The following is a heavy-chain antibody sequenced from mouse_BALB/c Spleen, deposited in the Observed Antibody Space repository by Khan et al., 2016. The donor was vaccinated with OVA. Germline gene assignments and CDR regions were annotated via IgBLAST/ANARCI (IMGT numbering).Heavy chain of an antibody. J-gene: IGHJ3*01. D-gene: IGHD1-1*01. CDR2: INPSTGYT. CDR1: GYTFTSYW. Sequence: VQLQESGAELAKPGASVKMSCKASGYTFTSYWMYWVKQRPGQGLEWIGYINPSTGYTEYNQRFKDKATLTADKSSSTAYMQLSSLTSEESAVYYCAKHGSSSAWLTYWGQGTLGNVSA. V-gene: IGHV1-7*01. CDR3: AKHGSSSAWLTY.